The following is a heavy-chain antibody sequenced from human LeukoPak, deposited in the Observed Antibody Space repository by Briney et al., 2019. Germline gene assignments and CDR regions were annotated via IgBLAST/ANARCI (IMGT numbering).Heavy chain of an antibody. CDR2: ISGSGGST. Sequence: GGSLRLSCAASGFTFTNYAMSWVRQAPGRGLQWVSAISGSGGSTYYADSVKGRFTISRDNSKNTLYLQMNSLRAEDTAVYYCATLGYDILTGYYNSFDYWGQGTLVTVSS. CDR1: GFTFTNYA. D-gene: IGHD3-9*01. V-gene: IGHV3-23*01. J-gene: IGHJ4*02. CDR3: ATLGYDILTGYYNSFDY.